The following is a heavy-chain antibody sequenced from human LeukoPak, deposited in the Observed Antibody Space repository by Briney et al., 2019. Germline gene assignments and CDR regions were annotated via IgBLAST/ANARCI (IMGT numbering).Heavy chain of an antibody. J-gene: IGHJ6*03. CDR3: ARGGYGHNMDV. CDR2: IKNAGIDT. V-gene: IGHV3-74*01. CDR1: GFMFSNYY. D-gene: IGHD3-10*01. Sequence: GGSLRLSCVGSGFMFSNYYTYWVRQAPGKGLVWVSRIKNAGIDTIYADSVKGRFTVSRDNAKNTVYLQMSSLRAEDTAVYYCARGGYGHNMDVWGEGTTVTVSS.